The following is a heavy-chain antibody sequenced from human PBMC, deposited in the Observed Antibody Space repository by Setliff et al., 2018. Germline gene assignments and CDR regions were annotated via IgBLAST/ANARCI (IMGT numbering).Heavy chain of an antibody. Sequence: KTSETLSLTCAVSGYSISSGYHWDWIRQSPEKGLEWIGTIYQNGITYYNPSAKSRVTISVDKSKSQFFLKLDSVTAADTAVYYCARMTGFAYMDVWGKGTPVTVSS. V-gene: IGHV4-38-2*01. CDR1: GYSISSGYH. J-gene: IGHJ6*03. CDR3: ARMTGFAYMDV. D-gene: IGHD3-3*01. CDR2: IYQNGIT.